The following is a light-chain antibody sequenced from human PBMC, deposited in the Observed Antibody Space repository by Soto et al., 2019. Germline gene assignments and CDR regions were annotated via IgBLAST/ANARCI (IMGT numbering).Light chain of an antibody. Sequence: EIVFTQSPGTLSLSPWERATLSCRASQSVSSSYLAWYQQKPGQAPRLLIYGASSRATGIPDRLSGSGSGTDFTLTISSLEPEDFAVYYCQKYGSSPWTCGQGTKVGIK. V-gene: IGKV3-20*01. CDR1: QSVSSSY. CDR3: QKYGSSPWT. CDR2: GAS. J-gene: IGKJ1*01.